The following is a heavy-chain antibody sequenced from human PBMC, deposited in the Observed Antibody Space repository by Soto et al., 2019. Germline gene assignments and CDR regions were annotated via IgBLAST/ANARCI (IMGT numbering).Heavy chain of an antibody. CDR3: ARDGRDQLLCYFDS. V-gene: IGHV3-23*01. D-gene: IGHD2-2*01. CDR2: MTGSGDGGYT. CDR1: GFTFSSSA. J-gene: IGHJ4*02. Sequence: PGGSLRLSCVVSGFTFSSSAVSWVRQAPGQGLQWVSTMTGSGDGGYTYYADSVKGRFTISRDNSKNTVYLQMDSLRAEDTAVYYCARDGRDQLLCYFDSWGQATLVTVSS.